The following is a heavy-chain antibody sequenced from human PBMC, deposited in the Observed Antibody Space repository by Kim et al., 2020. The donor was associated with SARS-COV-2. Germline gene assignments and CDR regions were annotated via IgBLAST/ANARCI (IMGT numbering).Heavy chain of an antibody. V-gene: IGHV3-33*01. Sequence: GGSLRLSCAASGFTFSSYGMHWVRQAPGKGLEWVAVIWYDGSNKYYADSVKGRFTISRDNSKNTLYLQMNSRRAEDTAVYYCARDASHGSGKNYSYGMDVWGQGAAVTVSS. CDR1: GFTFSSYG. CDR2: IWYDGSNK. J-gene: IGHJ6*02. D-gene: IGHD3-10*01. CDR3: ARDASHGSGKNYSYGMDV.